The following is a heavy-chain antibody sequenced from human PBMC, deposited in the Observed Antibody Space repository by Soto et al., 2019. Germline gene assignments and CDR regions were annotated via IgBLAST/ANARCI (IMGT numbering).Heavy chain of an antibody. J-gene: IGHJ5*02. Sequence: GGSLRLSCAASGFTFSSYSMNWVRQAPGKGLEWVSYISSSSSTIYYADSVKGRFTISRDNAKNSLYLQMNSLGDEDTAVYYCARDSFPYYDFWSGYSYNWFDPWGQGTLVTVSS. CDR3: ARDSFPYYDFWSGYSYNWFDP. D-gene: IGHD3-3*01. CDR2: ISSSSSTI. CDR1: GFTFSSYS. V-gene: IGHV3-48*02.